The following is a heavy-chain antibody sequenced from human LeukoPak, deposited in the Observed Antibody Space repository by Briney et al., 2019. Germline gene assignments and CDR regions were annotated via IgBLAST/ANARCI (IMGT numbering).Heavy chain of an antibody. CDR2: IYYSGST. CDR1: GGSISSYY. D-gene: IGHD5-12*01. J-gene: IGHJ4*02. CDR3: ARQNSGYDLGPFAY. Sequence: SETLSLTCTVSGGSISSYYWSWIRQTPGKGLEWIGDIYYSGSTNYNPSLKSRVTISVDTSKNQFSLKLSSVTAADTAVYYCARQNSGYDLGPFAYWGQGILVTVSS. V-gene: IGHV4-59*08.